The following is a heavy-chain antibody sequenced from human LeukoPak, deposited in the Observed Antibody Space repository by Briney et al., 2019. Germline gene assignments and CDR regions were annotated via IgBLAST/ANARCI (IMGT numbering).Heavy chain of an antibody. CDR2: IRDKASNYAT. V-gene: IGHV3-73*01. CDR3: TYYRRDPRGFYYGMDV. J-gene: IGHJ6*02. D-gene: IGHD1-26*01. CDR1: GFTFSDSD. Sequence: GGSLRLSCAASGFTFSDSDMHWVRQTSGKGLEWVGRIRDKASNYATAYAAPVKGRFTISRDDSKNTACLQMNSLKTEDTAIYYCTYYRRDPRGFYYGMDVWGQGTTVTVSS.